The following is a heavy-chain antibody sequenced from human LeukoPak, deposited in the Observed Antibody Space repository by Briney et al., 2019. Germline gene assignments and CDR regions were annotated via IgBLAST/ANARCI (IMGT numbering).Heavy chain of an antibody. CDR1: GGSVSSGSYC. CDR3: ARAYNLISLDY. CDR2: IYYTGST. Sequence: SETLSLTCSVFGGSVSSGSYCWSCIRQPPGKGLEWIVCIYYTGSTNYNPSLKSRVTISVDTSKNQFSLNLSSVTAADTAVYYCARAYNLISLDYWGQGSQVTVSS. D-gene: IGHD1-1*01. V-gene: IGHV4-61*01. J-gene: IGHJ4*02.